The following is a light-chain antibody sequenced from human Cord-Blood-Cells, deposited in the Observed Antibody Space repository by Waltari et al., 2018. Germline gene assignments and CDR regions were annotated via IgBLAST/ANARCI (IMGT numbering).Light chain of an antibody. V-gene: IGKV3-20*01. J-gene: IGKJ1*01. Sequence: EIVLTHSPGTLSLPPRERATLSCRASQSVSSSYLAWYQQKPGQAPRLLIYGASSRATGIPDRFSGSGSGTDFTLTISRLEPEEFAVYYCQQYGSSLRTFGQGTKVEIK. CDR3: QQYGSSLRT. CDR1: QSVSSSY. CDR2: GAS.